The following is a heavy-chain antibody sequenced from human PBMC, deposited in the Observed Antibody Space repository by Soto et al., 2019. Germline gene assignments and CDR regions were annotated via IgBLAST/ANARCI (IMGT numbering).Heavy chain of an antibody. D-gene: IGHD5-18*01. J-gene: IGHJ6*03. CDR1: GGSFSGYY. Sequence: SETLSLTCAVYGGSFSGYYWSWIRRPPGKGLEWIGEINHSGSTNYNPSLKSRVTISVDTSKNQFSLKLSSVTAADTAVYYCGGGHSSRDYYYYMDVWDKGTTVTVSS. CDR3: GGGHSSRDYYYYMDV. CDR2: INHSGST. V-gene: IGHV4-34*01.